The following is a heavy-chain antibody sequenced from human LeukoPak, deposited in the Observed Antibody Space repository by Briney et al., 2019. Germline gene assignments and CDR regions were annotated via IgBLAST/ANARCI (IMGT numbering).Heavy chain of an antibody. CDR2: INHSGST. Sequence: SETLSLTCAVYGGSFSGYYWSWIRQPPGKGLEWIGEINHSGSTNYNPSLKSRVTISVDTSKNQFSLKLSSVTAADTAVYYCARGYSSSWANWFDPWGQGTLVTVSS. V-gene: IGHV4-34*01. CDR1: GGSFSGYY. J-gene: IGHJ5*02. D-gene: IGHD6-13*01. CDR3: ARGYSSSWANWFDP.